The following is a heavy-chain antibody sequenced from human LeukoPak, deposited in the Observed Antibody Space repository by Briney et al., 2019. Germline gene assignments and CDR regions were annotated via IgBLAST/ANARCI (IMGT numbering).Heavy chain of an antibody. CDR1: GFTFSSYG. V-gene: IGHV3-30*02. Sequence: PGGSLRLSCAASGFTFSSYGMHWVRQAPGKGLEWVAFIRYDGSNKCYADSVKGRFTISRDNSKNTLYLQMNSLRAEDTAVYYCAKTPCSGGSCYNDYWGQGTLVTVSS. J-gene: IGHJ4*02. CDR2: IRYDGSNK. D-gene: IGHD2-15*01. CDR3: AKTPCSGGSCYNDY.